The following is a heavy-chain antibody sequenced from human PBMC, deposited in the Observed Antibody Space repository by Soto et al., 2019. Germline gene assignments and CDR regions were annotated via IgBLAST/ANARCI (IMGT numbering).Heavy chain of an antibody. CDR2: IYWDDDE. D-gene: IGHD2-15*01. J-gene: IGHJ6*02. CDR1: GFSLSTSAEG. CDR3: AHKGGRGAAMDV. V-gene: IGHV2-5*02. Sequence: QITLKESGPTLVKPTQTLTLTCTFSGFSLSTSAEGVAWIRQPPGKALEWLALIYWDDDERFSSFLKSRLTIAKHTSKNHVVLTMTNMDPLDTATYFCAHKGGRGAAMDVSGQGITVTVSS.